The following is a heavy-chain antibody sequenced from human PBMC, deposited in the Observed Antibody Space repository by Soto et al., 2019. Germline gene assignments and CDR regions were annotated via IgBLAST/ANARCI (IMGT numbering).Heavy chain of an antibody. CDR2: IYYSGST. Sequence: PSETLSLTCTVSGGSISSSSYYWGWIREPPGKGLEWIGSIYYSGSTYYNPSPKSRVTISVDTSKNQFSLELSSVTAADTAVYFCVRRESMSITGKDSWFDPWGQGALVTVSS. D-gene: IGHD3-10*01. V-gene: IGHV4-39*07. CDR1: GGSISSSSYY. J-gene: IGHJ5*02. CDR3: VRRESMSITGKDSWFDP.